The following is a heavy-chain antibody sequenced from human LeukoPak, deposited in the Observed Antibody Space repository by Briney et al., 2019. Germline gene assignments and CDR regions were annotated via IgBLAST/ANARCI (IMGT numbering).Heavy chain of an antibody. Sequence: SVKVSCKASGCTFSSYAISWVRQAPGQGLEWMGGIIPIFGAANYARKFQGRVTITADESTSTAYMELSSLRSEDAAVYYCAREDWNGRSFDYWGQGTLVTVSS. J-gene: IGHJ4*02. CDR2: IIPIFGAA. CDR1: GCTFSSYA. V-gene: IGHV1-69*13. D-gene: IGHD1-1*01. CDR3: AREDWNGRSFDY.